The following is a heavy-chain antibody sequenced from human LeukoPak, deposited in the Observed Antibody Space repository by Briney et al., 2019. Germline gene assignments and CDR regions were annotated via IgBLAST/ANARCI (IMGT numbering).Heavy chain of an antibody. J-gene: IGHJ6*03. D-gene: IGHD6-19*01. V-gene: IGHV5-51*01. Sequence: GESLKISCRGSGYSFTSYWIGWVRQMPGKGLEWMGFIYPGDSDTRYSPSFQGQVTISADKSISTAYLQWSSMRASETALDYSARHGGRSGDYYYYYMDVWGKGTTVTVSS. CDR1: GYSFTSYW. CDR2: IYPGDSDT. CDR3: ARHGGRSGDYYYYYMDV.